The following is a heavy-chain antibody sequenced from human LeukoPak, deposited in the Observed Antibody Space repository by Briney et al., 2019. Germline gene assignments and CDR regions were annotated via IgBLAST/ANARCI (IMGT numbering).Heavy chain of an antibody. Sequence: PSETLSLTCTVSGGSISSYYWSWIRQPPGKGLEWIGYIYYSGSTYYKPSLKSRVNISVDTSKNQFSLKLSSVTAADMAVYYRARTKGYYYDSSGVMDYFDYWGQGTLVTVSS. CDR1: GGSISSYY. V-gene: IGHV4-59*06. J-gene: IGHJ4*02. CDR3: ARTKGYYYDSSGVMDYFDY. D-gene: IGHD3-22*01. CDR2: IYYSGST.